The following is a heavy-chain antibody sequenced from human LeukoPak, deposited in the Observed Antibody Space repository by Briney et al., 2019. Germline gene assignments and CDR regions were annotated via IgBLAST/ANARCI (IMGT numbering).Heavy chain of an antibody. J-gene: IGHJ6*02. CDR2: ISGDGGST. D-gene: IGHD5-18*01. CDR1: GFTFDDFA. V-gene: IGHV3-43*02. Sequence: GGSRRLSCAASGFTFDDFAMHWVRQAPGKGLEWVSLISGDGGSTYYADSVKGRFTISRDNSKNSLYLQMNSLRTEDTALYFCAKPGGGVTYYYYGLEVWGQGTTVTVSS. CDR3: AKPGGGVTYYYYGLEV.